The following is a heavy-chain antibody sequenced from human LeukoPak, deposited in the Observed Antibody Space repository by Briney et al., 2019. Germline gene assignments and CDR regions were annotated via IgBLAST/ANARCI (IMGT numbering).Heavy chain of an antibody. CDR3: AAQSVRGMAPYYYYGMDV. V-gene: IGHV1-58*02. Sequence: GTSVKVSCKASGFTFTSSAMQWVRQARGQRLEWIGWIVVGSGNTNYAQKFQERVTITRDMSTSTAYMELSSLSSEDTAVYYCAAQSVRGMAPYYYYGMDVWGQGTTVTVSS. J-gene: IGHJ6*02. CDR2: IVVGSGNT. D-gene: IGHD3-10*01. CDR1: GFTFTSSA.